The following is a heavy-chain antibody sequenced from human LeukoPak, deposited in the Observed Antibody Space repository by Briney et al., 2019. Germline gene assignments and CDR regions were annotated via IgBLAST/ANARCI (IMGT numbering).Heavy chain of an antibody. Sequence: SVKVSCKASGGTFSSYAISWVRQAPGQGLEWMGGIIPIFGTANYAQKFQGRVTITADESTSTAYMELSSLRSEDTAVYYCARAVSTSIAARQGWFDPWGQGTLVTVSS. CDR2: IIPIFGTA. D-gene: IGHD6-6*01. CDR1: GGTFSSYA. CDR3: ARAVSTSIAARQGWFDP. J-gene: IGHJ5*02. V-gene: IGHV1-69*13.